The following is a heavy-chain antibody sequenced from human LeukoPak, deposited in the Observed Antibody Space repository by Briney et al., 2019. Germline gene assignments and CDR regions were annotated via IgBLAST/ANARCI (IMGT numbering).Heavy chain of an antibody. D-gene: IGHD5-12*01. V-gene: IGHV3-13*04. J-gene: IGHJ3*01. CDR3: ARGGYSGFDV. CDR1: GLTFSTYD. Sequence: GGSLRLSCAASGLTFSTYDMHWVRQATGEGLEWVSGISKGGDTYYVGSVKGRFTISRENAKNSLYLQMNSLRSGDTAVYYCARGGYSGFDVWGQGSVVTVSS. CDR2: ISKGGDT.